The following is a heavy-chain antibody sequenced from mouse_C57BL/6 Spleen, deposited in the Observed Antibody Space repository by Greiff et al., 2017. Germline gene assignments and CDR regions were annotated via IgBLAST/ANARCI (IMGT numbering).Heavy chain of an antibody. Sequence: QVQLQQSGAELAKPGASVKLSCKASGYTFTSYWMHWVKQRPGQGLEWIGYINPSSGYTKYNQKFKDKATLTADKSSSTAYKQLSSLTYEDSAVXYCARTSSSFVYFDYWGQGTTLTVSS. D-gene: IGHD1-1*01. V-gene: IGHV1-7*01. CDR2: INPSSGYT. CDR1: GYTFTSYW. CDR3: ARTSSSFVYFDY. J-gene: IGHJ2*01.